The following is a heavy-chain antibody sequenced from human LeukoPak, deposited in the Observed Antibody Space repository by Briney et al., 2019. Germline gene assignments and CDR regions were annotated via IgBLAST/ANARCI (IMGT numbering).Heavy chain of an antibody. D-gene: IGHD3-22*01. CDR1: GFTFSRSL. V-gene: IGHV3-7*05. J-gene: IGHJ4*02. CDR2: IKEDGSAQ. Sequence: PGGSLRLSCADSGFTFSRSLMTWVRQAPGKGLEWVANIKEDGSAQNYVDSVKGRFTISRDNAKNTLYLEMKSLRAEDTAVYYCARDAGYDRFDYWGQGTLVTVSS. CDR3: ARDAGYDRFDY.